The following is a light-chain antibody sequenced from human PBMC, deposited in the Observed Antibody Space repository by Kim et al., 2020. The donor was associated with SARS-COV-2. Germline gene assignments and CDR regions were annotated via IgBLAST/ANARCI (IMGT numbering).Light chain of an antibody. CDR3: QKYNSAPWT. Sequence: DIQMTQSPSSLSASVGDRVTITCRASQDIVNSLAWYQQKPGKVPKVLIYAASTLQSGVPSRFSGSGSGTEFTLTIGSLQTEDVATYYCQKYNSAPWTFGPGTKVDIK. CDR1: QDIVNS. V-gene: IGKV1-27*01. J-gene: IGKJ1*01. CDR2: AAS.